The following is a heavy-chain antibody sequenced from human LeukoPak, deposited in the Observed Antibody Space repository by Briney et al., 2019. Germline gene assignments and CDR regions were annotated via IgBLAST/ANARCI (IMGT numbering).Heavy chain of an antibody. Sequence: GGSLRLSCAASGFTFSAHYMDWVRQAPGKGLEWVGRTRNKANNYTTEYAASVKGRFTISRDDSRNSLYLQMNSLKTEDTAVDYCDRTPRVRGVCNPFYYWGQGTLVTVSS. CDR3: DRTPRVRGVCNPFYY. CDR2: TRNKANNYTT. V-gene: IGHV3-72*01. J-gene: IGHJ4*02. CDR1: GFTFSAHY. D-gene: IGHD3-10*01.